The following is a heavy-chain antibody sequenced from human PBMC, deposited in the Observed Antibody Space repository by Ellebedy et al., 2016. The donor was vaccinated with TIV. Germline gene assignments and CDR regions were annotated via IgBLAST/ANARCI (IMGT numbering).Heavy chain of an antibody. CDR3: ARGEELAVAGTWFDY. J-gene: IGHJ4*02. CDR1: GGSISRYY. Sequence: MPSETLSLTCTVSGGSISRYYWSWIRQPPGTGLEWIGYIYYSGSTNYNPSLKSRVTISVDTSKNQFSLKLSSVTAADTAVYYCARGEELAVAGTWFDYWGQGNLVTVSS. D-gene: IGHD6-19*01. CDR2: IYYSGST. V-gene: IGHV4-59*08.